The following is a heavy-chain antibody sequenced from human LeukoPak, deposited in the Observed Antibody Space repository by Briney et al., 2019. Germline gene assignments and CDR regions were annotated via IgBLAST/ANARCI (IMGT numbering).Heavy chain of an antibody. CDR3: ARDPYSGSYGNYYYYFMDV. CDR2: ISSSSSYI. V-gene: IGHV3-21*01. J-gene: IGHJ6*03. CDR1: GFTFDDYA. D-gene: IGHD1-26*01. Sequence: GGSLRLSCAASGFTFDDYAMHWVRQAPGKGLEWVPSISSSSSYIYYADSVKGRFTISRDNAKNSLFLQMNSLRAEDTAVYYCARDPYSGSYGNYYYYFMDVWGKGTTVTISS.